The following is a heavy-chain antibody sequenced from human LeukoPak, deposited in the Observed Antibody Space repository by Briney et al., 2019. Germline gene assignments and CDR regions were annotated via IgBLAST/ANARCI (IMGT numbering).Heavy chain of an antibody. V-gene: IGHV4-39*01. D-gene: IGHD6-13*01. CDR3: ARGYSSSWSTIGY. J-gene: IGHJ4*02. CDR1: GGSISSSSYY. CDR2: IYYSGST. Sequence: SETLSLTCTVSGGSISSSSYYWGWIRQPPGKGLEWIGSIYYSGSTYYIPSLKSRVTISVDTSKNQFSLKLSSVTAADTAVYYCARGYSSSWSTIGYWGQGTLVTVSS.